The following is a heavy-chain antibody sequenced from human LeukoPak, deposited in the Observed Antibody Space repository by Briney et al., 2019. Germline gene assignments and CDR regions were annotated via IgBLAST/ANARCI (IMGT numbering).Heavy chain of an antibody. D-gene: IGHD5-18*01. CDR3: AKSRGYSYGFLYDY. CDR2: ISGSGGCT. CDR1: GFTFSSYA. V-gene: IGHV3-23*01. J-gene: IGHJ4*02. Sequence: GGSLRLSCAASGFTFSSYAMSWVRQAPGKGLEWVSAISGSGGCTYYADSVKGRFTISRDNSKNTLYLQMNSLRAEDTAVYYCAKSRGYSYGFLYDYWGQGTLVTVSS.